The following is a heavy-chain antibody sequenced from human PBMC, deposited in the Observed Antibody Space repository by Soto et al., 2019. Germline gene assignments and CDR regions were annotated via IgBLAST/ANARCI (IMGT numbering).Heavy chain of an antibody. V-gene: IGHV1-18*01. D-gene: IGHD2-21*02. CDR3: SLSGIGIGGDEFDF. J-gene: IGHJ4*02. CDR1: GYTFTSYG. CDR2: ISAYNGNT. Sequence: GASVKVSCKASGYTFTSYGISWVRQAPGQGLEWMGWISAYNGNTNYAQKLQGRVTMTTDTSTSTAYMELRSLRSDDTAVYYCSLSGIGIGGDEFDFWGRGTLVTVSS.